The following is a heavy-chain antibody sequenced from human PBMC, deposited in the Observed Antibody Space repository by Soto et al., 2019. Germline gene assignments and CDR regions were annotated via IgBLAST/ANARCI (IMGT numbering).Heavy chain of an antibody. V-gene: IGHV5-51*01. CDR2: IYPDDSDT. J-gene: IGHJ4*02. CDR1: GYRFYSYW. Sequence: LGESLKISCVGSGYRFYSYWIAWVRQVPGRGLEWIGIIYPDDSDTRYSPSFEGQVTISADKSVNTAYLEWSNLKASDSAIYYCARKRRSGGSELMGFDYSGQGARVTLAS. D-gene: IGHD6-19*01. CDR3: ARKRRSGGSELMGFDY.